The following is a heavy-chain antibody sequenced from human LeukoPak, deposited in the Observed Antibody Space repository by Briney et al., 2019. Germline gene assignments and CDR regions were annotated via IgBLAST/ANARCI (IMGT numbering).Heavy chain of an antibody. CDR3: ARDSGFGGAPNFDY. D-gene: IGHD3-16*01. CDR1: GFTFSSYA. V-gene: IGHV3-23*01. Sequence: GGSLRLSCAASGFTFSSYAMSWVRQAPGKGLEWVSAISGSGGSTYYADSVKGRFTISRDNSKNTLYLQMNSLRAEDTAVYYCARDSGFGGAPNFDYWGQGTLVTVSS. CDR2: ISGSGGST. J-gene: IGHJ4*02.